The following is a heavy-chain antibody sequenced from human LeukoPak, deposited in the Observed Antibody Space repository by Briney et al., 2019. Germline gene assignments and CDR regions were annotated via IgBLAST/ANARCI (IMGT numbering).Heavy chain of an antibody. CDR1: GFTFSDYY. CDR3: ARASSQYYYGSGKNNWFDP. CDR2: ISSSGSTI. J-gene: IGHJ5*02. V-gene: IGHV3-11*01. Sequence: GGSLRLSCAASGFTFSDYYMSWIRQAPGKGLEWVSYISSSGSTIYYADSVKGRFTISRDNAKNSLYLQMDSLRAGDTAVYYCARASSQYYYGSGKNNWFDPWGQGTLVTVSS. D-gene: IGHD3-10*01.